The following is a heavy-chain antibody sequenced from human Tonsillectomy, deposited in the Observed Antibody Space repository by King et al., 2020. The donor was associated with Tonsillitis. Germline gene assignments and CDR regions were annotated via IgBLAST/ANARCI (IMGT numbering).Heavy chain of an antibody. D-gene: IGHD6-19*01. CDR3: ARLLSGWYGAAP. CDR1: GYSFTTYW. V-gene: IGHV5-51*01. J-gene: IGHJ5*02. Sequence: QLVQSGAEVKKPGESLKISCEASGYSFTTYWIGWVRQMPGGGLEWMGIIYPDDSDTRYSPSFQGHVTVSADKSNNTAYLEWRSLKDSDTAMYYCARLLSGWYGAAPWGQGTQVTVSS. CDR2: IYPDDSDT.